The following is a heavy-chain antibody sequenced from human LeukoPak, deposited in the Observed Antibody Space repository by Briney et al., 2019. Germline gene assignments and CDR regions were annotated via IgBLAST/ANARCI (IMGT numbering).Heavy chain of an antibody. CDR1: GGSISSYY. CDR2: IYYSGST. J-gene: IGHJ4*02. D-gene: IGHD3-10*01. CDR3: ARDRGVPSLGFDY. Sequence: PSETLSPTCTVSGGSISSYYWSWIRQPPGKGLEWIGYIYYSGSTNYNPSLKSRVTISVDTSKNQFSLKLSSVTAADTAVYYCARDRGVPSLGFDYWGQGTLVTVSS. V-gene: IGHV4-59*01.